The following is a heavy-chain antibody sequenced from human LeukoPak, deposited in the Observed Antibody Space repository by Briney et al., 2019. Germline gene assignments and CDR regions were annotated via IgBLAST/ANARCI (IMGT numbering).Heavy chain of an antibody. J-gene: IGHJ4*02. CDR3: ARDYSSSWYYFDY. CDR1: GGSMSSYY. Sequence: SETLSLTCTVSGGSMSSYYWSWIRQPPRKGLEWIEYINYSGSTNCNPSLKGRGTISVDTSKNQFSLKLSSVTAADTAVYYCARDYSSSWYYFDYWGQGTLVTVSS. V-gene: IGHV4-59*12. CDR2: INYSGST. D-gene: IGHD6-13*01.